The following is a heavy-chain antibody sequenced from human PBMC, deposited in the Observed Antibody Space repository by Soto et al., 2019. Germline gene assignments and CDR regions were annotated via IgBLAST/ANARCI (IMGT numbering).Heavy chain of an antibody. Sequence: QVQLVQSGAEVKKPGASVKVSCKASGYTFTNFGISWVRQAPGQGLEWMGWISAYNGNTNYAQNFQGRVTMTTDTSTSTADMELRSLMSDDMAVYDCARGGTPIGNWGQGTLVTVSS. D-gene: IGHD3-16*01. CDR3: ARGGTPIGN. CDR1: GYTFTNFG. J-gene: IGHJ1*01. CDR2: ISAYNGNT. V-gene: IGHV1-18*03.